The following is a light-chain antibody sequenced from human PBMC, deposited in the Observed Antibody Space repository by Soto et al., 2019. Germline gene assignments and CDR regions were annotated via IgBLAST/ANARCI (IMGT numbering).Light chain of an antibody. J-gene: IGLJ1*01. CDR3: SSKSSSSPPDV. CDR2: GVT. CDR1: SSDVGLYNY. Sequence: QSVLTQPASVSGSPGQSITISCTGTSSDVGLYNYVSWYQQHPGQAPRLMIYGVTNRPSGVSNRFSGSKSGNTASLTISGLQTEDEADYYCSSKSSSSPPDVFGTGTKVTVL. V-gene: IGLV2-14*01.